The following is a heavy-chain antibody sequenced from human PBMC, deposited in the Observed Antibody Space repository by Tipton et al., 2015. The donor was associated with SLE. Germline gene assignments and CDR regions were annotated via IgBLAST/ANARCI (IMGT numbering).Heavy chain of an antibody. Sequence: TLSLTCTVSGDSITSGSYYWGWILQPAVMGLEWIGHIYNSGSATSNPSLQRRVAITVDTSKNQSSLKLSSVTAADTAVYYCARDAGLWFGAPWAFDIWGQGTMVTVSS. D-gene: IGHD3-10*01. J-gene: IGHJ3*02. CDR3: ARDAGLWFGAPWAFDI. V-gene: IGHV4-61*09. CDR2: IYNSGSA. CDR1: GDSITSGSYY.